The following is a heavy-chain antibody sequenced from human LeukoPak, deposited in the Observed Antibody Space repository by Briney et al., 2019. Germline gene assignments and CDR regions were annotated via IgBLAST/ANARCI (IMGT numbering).Heavy chain of an antibody. CDR3: ARSLMRSNYYDSSGYFRD. CDR1: DYTLTSYG. V-gene: IGHV1-18*01. Sequence: ASVKVSCKASDYTLTSYGISWVRQAPGQGLEWMGWINGYNGNTNYAQKLQGRVTITTDTSTSTAYMELRSLRSDDTAVYYCARSLMRSNYYDSSGYFRDWGQGTLVTVSS. J-gene: IGHJ4*02. CDR2: INGYNGNT. D-gene: IGHD3-22*01.